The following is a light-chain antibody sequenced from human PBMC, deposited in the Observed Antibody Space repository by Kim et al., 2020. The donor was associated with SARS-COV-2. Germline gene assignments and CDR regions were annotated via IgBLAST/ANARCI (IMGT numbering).Light chain of an antibody. J-gene: IGLJ2*01. CDR1: SLRSYY. CDR2: GKN. CDR3: NSRDSSDTHVV. V-gene: IGLV3-19*01. Sequence: SSELTQDPAVSVALGQTVRITCQGDSLRSYYATWYQQKPGQAPVLVIYGKNNRPSGIPDRFSGSSSGNTGSLTITGAQAEDEADYYCNSRDSSDTHVVFGGGTKLTVL.